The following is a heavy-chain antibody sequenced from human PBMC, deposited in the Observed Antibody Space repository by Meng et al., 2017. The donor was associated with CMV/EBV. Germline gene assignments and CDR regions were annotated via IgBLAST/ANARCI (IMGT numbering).Heavy chain of an antibody. D-gene: IGHD3-16*01. J-gene: IGHJ5*02. CDR3: VRGFWGP. Sequence: GASLKISCGASGSTFSDSWMSWVRQAPGKGLEWVANINQDGTEKYYVDSVKGRFTISRDNAKNSLYLQMNSLRAEDTAMYYCVRGFWGPWGQGTLVTVSS. V-gene: IGHV3-7*01. CDR2: INQDGTEK. CDR1: GSTFSDSW.